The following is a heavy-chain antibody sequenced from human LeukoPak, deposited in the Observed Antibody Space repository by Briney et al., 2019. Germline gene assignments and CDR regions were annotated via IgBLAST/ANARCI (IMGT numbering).Heavy chain of an antibody. D-gene: IGHD5-24*01. J-gene: IGHJ4*02. Sequence: GASVKVSCKASGYTFTGYYMHWVRQAPGQGLEWMGMINPSGGGTRYAQRFQGRVTMTRDTSTSTVYMDLSSLRSEDTAVYHCARERVEMATIGGEGLGYWGQGTLVTVSS. V-gene: IGHV1-46*01. CDR2: INPSGGGT. CDR1: GYTFTGYY. CDR3: ARERVEMATIGGEGLGY.